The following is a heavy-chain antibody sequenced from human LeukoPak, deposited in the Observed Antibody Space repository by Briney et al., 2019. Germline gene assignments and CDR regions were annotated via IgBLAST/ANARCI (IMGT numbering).Heavy chain of an antibody. J-gene: IGHJ4*02. Sequence: GESLKISCKGSGYSFTSYWIGWVRQMPGKGLEWMGIIYPGDSDTRYSPSFQGQVTISADKSISTAYLQWSSLKASDTAMYYCARLSSGWYSWGPVDYWGQGTLATVSS. V-gene: IGHV5-51*01. CDR3: ARLSSGWYSWGPVDY. D-gene: IGHD6-19*01. CDR1: GYSFTSYW. CDR2: IYPGDSDT.